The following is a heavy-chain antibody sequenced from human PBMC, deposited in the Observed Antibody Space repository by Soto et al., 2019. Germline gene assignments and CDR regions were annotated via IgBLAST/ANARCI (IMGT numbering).Heavy chain of an antibody. CDR1: GFTFSSSA. V-gene: IGHV4-59*01. CDR2: IYYSGST. J-gene: IGHJ6*02. D-gene: IGHD3-3*01. CDR3: ARENYDFWSGSEWHGMDV. Sequence: LRLSCASSGFTFSSSAMNWVRQVPGKGMQWIGYIYYSGSTNYHPSLKSRVTISVGTSKTHFSLKLSSVTAADTAVYYCARENYDFWSGSEWHGMDVWGQGTTVTVSS.